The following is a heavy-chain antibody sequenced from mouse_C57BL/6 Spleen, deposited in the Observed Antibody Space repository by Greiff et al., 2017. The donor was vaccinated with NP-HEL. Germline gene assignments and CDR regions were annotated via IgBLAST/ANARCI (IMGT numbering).Heavy chain of an antibody. CDR1: GFTFNTYA. CDR2: IRSKISNYAT. J-gene: IGHJ4*01. V-gene: IGHV10-3*01. Sequence: EVKVVESGGGLVQPKGSLKLSCAASGFTFNTYAMHWVRQAPGKGLEWVARIRSKISNYATYYADSVKDRFTISRDDSQSMLYLQMNNLKTEDTAMYYCVREDPYAMDYWGQGTSVTVSS. CDR3: VREDPYAMDY.